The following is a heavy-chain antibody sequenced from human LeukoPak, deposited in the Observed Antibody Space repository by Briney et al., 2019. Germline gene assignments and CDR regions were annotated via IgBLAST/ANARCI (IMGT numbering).Heavy chain of an antibody. CDR1: GGSISSYY. Sequence: SETLSLTCTVSGGSISSYYWSWIREPPGKGLEWIGYIYYSGSTNYNPSLKSRVTISVDTSKNQFSLKLSSVAAADTAVYYCARGAYTYYFDYWGQGTLVTVSS. CDR2: IYYSGST. J-gene: IGHJ4*02. D-gene: IGHD4-11*01. V-gene: IGHV4-59*01. CDR3: ARGAYTYYFDY.